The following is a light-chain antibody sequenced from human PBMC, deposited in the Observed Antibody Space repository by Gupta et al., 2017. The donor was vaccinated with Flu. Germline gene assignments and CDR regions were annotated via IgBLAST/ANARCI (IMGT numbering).Light chain of an antibody. CDR1: QSVLYSSNNKNY. Sequence: DIVMTQSPDSLAVSVGERATINCKSSQSVLYSSNNKNYLAWYQQKPGQPPKLLIYWASTRESGVPDRFSGSGSGTDFTLTISSLQAEDVAVYYCQQYYSTPTWTFGQGTKVEIK. CDR2: WAS. J-gene: IGKJ1*01. V-gene: IGKV4-1*01. CDR3: QQYYSTPTWT.